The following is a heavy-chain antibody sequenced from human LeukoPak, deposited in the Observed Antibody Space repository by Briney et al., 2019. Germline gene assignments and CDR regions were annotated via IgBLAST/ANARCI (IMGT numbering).Heavy chain of an antibody. D-gene: IGHD3-10*01. CDR3: ARDRDPITMVRGAFDI. V-gene: IGHV1-18*01. Sequence: GGSVKVSCKASGGTFSSYAISWVRQAPGQGLEWMGWISAYNGNTNYAEKLQGRVTMTTDTSTSTAYMELRSLRSDDTAVYYCARDRDPITMVRGAFDIWGQGTMVTVSS. CDR2: ISAYNGNT. CDR1: GGTFSSYA. J-gene: IGHJ3*02.